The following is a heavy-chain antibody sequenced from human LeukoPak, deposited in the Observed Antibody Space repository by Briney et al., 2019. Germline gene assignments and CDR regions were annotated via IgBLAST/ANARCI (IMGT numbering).Heavy chain of an antibody. CDR1: GGSISSSSYY. CDR3: AGSLRWYAFDI. D-gene: IGHD1-26*01. Sequence: SETLSLTCTVSGGSISSSSYYWSWIRQPPGKGLEWIGEINHSGSTNYNPSLKSRVTISVDTSKNQFSPKLSSVTAADTAVYYCAGSLRWYAFDIWGQGTMVTVSS. CDR2: INHSGST. V-gene: IGHV4-39*07. J-gene: IGHJ3*02.